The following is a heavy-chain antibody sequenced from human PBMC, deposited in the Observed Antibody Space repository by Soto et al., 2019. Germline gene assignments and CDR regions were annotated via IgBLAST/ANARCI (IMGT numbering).Heavy chain of an antibody. CDR1: GFSFGSYA. D-gene: IGHD3-3*01. V-gene: IGHV3-23*01. Sequence: GGSLRLSCAASGFSFGSYALSWVRQAQGKGLGWVSTISGSDGKTFYAESVKGRFSISRDTYQSTLYLQMNSLRADDTAMYYCARWSYLDYWGQGTRVTVSS. CDR2: ISGSDGKT. J-gene: IGHJ4*02. CDR3: ARWSYLDY.